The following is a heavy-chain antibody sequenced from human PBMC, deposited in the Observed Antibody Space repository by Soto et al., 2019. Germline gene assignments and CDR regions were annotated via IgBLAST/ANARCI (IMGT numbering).Heavy chain of an antibody. Sequence: QVQLVQSGAEVKKPGSSLRVSCKASGDTFNFYTINWVRQAPGLGLEWLGRIIPYLSVSNYAQKFKGRVTITEDNTTKTAYMEVRNLRSEDTDMYYCATSFGSGYRAFDYWGQGALVTVSS. D-gene: IGHD3-10*01. J-gene: IGHJ4*02. CDR2: IIPYLSVS. V-gene: IGHV1-69*02. CDR3: ATSFGSGYRAFDY. CDR1: GDTFNFYT.